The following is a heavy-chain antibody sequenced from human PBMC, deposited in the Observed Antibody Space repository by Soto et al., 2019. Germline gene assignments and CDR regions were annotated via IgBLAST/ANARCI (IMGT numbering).Heavy chain of an antibody. J-gene: IGHJ4*02. CDR2: IVVGSGNT. D-gene: IGHD5-12*01. CDR3: AADGGWLQLTFDY. V-gene: IGHV1-58*01. CDR1: GFTFTSSA. Sequence: ASVKVSCKASGFTFTSSAVQWVRQARGQRLEWIGWIVVGSGNTNYAQKFQERVTITRDMSTSTACMELSSLRSEDTAVYYCAADGGWLQLTFDYWGQGTLVTVSS.